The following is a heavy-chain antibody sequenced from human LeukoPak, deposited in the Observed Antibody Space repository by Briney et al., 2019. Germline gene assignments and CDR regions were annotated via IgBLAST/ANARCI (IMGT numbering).Heavy chain of an antibody. Sequence: GGSLRLSCAASGFTFRTFGMHWVRQAPGKGLEWVAVISYDGKTKHFADSVKGRFTISRDNSKNTLFLQMNSLRYEDSAVYFCAKGSAAAAVLDYWGQGTLVTVSS. V-gene: IGHV3-30*18. D-gene: IGHD6-13*01. CDR1: GFTFRTFG. CDR3: AKGSAAAAVLDY. J-gene: IGHJ4*02. CDR2: ISYDGKTK.